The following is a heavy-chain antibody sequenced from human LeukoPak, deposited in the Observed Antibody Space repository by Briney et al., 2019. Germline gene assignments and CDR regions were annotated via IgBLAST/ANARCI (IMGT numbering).Heavy chain of an antibody. D-gene: IGHD2-2*01. V-gene: IGHV1-18*01. Sequence: ASVKVSCKASGYTFTSYDINWVRQATGQGLEWMGWISAYNGNTNYAQKLQGRVTMTTDTSTSTAYMELRSLRSDDTAVYYCAREYVGVVVPAATPWFDPWGQGTLVTVSS. CDR3: AREYVGVVVPAATPWFDP. CDR2: ISAYNGNT. CDR1: GYTFTSYD. J-gene: IGHJ5*02.